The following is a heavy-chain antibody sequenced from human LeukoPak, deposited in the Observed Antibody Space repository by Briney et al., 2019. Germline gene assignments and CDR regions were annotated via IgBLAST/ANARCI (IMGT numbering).Heavy chain of an antibody. J-gene: IGHJ4*02. CDR3: ARRDGDNDRGFDY. Sequence: PGGSLRLSCAASGFSFSSYCMHWVRQAPGKGLEWVAVIWYDGSKKYYAESVRGRLTISRDNSKNTLYLQMNSLRAEDTAVYYCARRDGDNDRGFDYWGQGTLVTVSS. CDR2: IWYDGSKK. D-gene: IGHD4-23*01. V-gene: IGHV3-33*01. CDR1: GFSFSSYC.